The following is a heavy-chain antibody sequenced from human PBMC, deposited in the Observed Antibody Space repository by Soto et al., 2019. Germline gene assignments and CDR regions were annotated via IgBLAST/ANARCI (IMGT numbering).Heavy chain of an antibody. CDR2: INPSGGT. Sequence: QVQLQQWGAGLLKPSETLSLTCGVYGGSFSGYYCNWIRQPPGKGLEWIGEINPSGGTNYNPSLKCRVCISADTSKNQFSLKLSSVTAADTSVYYCARVRASRGQRDLDFCVKGTLVTVSS. CDR3: ARVRASRGQRDLDF. CDR1: GGSFSGYY. V-gene: IGHV4-34*01. J-gene: IGHJ4*02. D-gene: IGHD6-13*01.